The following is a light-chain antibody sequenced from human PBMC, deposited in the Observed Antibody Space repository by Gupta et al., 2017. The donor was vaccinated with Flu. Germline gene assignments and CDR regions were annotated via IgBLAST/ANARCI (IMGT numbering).Light chain of an antibody. Sequence: KGTATISRRSSHGSGDNVAWYQQKPSQAPVLLIDGASKSFSGAPARFSGSGSGTDFTLTINSLEAEDAATYYCLQDSTFPGTYGQGTRLEIK. V-gene: IGKV6-21*01. J-gene: IGKJ5*01. CDR2: GAS. CDR3: LQDSTFPGT. CDR1: HGSGDN.